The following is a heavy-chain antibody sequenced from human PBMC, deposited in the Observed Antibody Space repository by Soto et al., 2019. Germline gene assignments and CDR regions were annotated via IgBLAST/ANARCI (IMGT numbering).Heavy chain of an antibody. Sequence: QVQLQQWGAGLLKPSETLSLTCAVYGGSFSGYYWSWIRQPPGKGLEWIGEINHSGSTNYNPSLKSRVTISVDTSKNQFSLKLSSVTAADTAVYYCARGWFGNFDYWGQGTLVTVSS. CDR1: GGSFSGYY. V-gene: IGHV4-34*01. D-gene: IGHD3-10*01. CDR3: ARGWFGNFDY. J-gene: IGHJ4*02. CDR2: INHSGST.